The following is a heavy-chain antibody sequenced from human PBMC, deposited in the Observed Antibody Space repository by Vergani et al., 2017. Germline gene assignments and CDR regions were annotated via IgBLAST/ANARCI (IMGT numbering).Heavy chain of an antibody. V-gene: IGHV3-23*01. CDR3: AKANPRNDGYDYLYYYHAMDV. CDR2: ISGSGGST. Sequence: EVQLLESGGDLVQPGGSLRLSCAASGFTFNHYAMNWVRQAPGKGLEWVSGISGSGGSTYYAGSVKGRFTISRDSSKNTLYLQMKSLSAGDTAVYYCAKANPRNDGYDYLYYYHAMDVWGQGTTVTVSS. J-gene: IGHJ6*02. CDR1: GFTFNHYA. D-gene: IGHD5-12*01.